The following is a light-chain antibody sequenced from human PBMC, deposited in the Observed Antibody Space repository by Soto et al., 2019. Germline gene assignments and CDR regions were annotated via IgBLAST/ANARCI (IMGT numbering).Light chain of an antibody. Sequence: QSALTQPASVSGSPGQSITISCTGTSSDVGGYNYVSWYQQHPGKPPKLMIYEVSNWPSGVSNRFSGSKSGNTASLTISGLQAEYEADYYCSSYTSSNTLYVFAPGTQLTVL. CDR2: EVS. CDR3: SSYTSSNTLYV. V-gene: IGLV2-14*01. J-gene: IGLJ1*01. CDR1: SSDVGGYNY.